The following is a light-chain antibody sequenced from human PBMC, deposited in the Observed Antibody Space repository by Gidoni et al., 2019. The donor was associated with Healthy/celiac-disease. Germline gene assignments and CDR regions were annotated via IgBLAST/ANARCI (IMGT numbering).Light chain of an antibody. CDR1: QSISSY. J-gene: IGKJ1*01. CDR2: AAS. Sequence: DIKMTQSSSSLSASVGDRVTMTCRASQSISSYLNWYQQKPGKAPKLLIYAASRVQSGVPSRFSGSGSWTYFTITIRRLQPEDFATYYCHQSYSTLWTFGQGTKVEIK. CDR3: HQSYSTLWT. V-gene: IGKV1-39*01.